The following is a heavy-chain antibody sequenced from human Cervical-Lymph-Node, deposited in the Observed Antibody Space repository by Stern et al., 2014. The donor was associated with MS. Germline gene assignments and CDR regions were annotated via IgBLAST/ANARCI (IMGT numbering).Heavy chain of an antibody. J-gene: IGHJ6*02. CDR2: IYPGGPDA. Sequence: EVQLVDSGAEVKKPGESLKISCKGSGYSFTSYWIGWVRQMPGKGLEWMGIIYPGGPDARESRSFEDQVTISADKRISAAYLQWSSLKAADTAMYYCARTNDYRGYGMDVWGQGTTVTVSS. CDR3: ARTNDYRGYGMDV. V-gene: IGHV5-51*01. D-gene: IGHD4-11*01. CDR1: GYSFTSYW.